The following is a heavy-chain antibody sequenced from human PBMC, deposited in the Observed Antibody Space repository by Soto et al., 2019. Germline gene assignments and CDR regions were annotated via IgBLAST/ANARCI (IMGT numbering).Heavy chain of an antibody. Sequence: GGSLRLSCSASGFTFSSYAMHWVRQAPGKGLEYVSAISSNGGSTYYADSVKGRFTISRDNSKNTLYLQMSSLRAEGTAVYYCVEARWFGESWDDYWGQGTLVTVSS. J-gene: IGHJ4*02. V-gene: IGHV3-64D*06. CDR2: ISSNGGST. CDR1: GFTFSSYA. D-gene: IGHD3-10*01. CDR3: VEARWFGESWDDY.